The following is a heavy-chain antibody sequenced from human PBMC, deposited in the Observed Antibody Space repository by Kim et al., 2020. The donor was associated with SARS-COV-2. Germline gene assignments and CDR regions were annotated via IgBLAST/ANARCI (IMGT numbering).Heavy chain of an antibody. CDR3: AKVSSSFTYFYYMDV. V-gene: IGHV3-30*18. CDR1: GFTFRSYG. Sequence: GGSLRLSCAASGFTFRSYGMHWVRQAPGKGLEWLVFISYDGTNQYYLDSVKGRFTISRDNSNNTLYLQMNSLRPEDTAVFYCAKVSSSFTYFYYMDVWG. CDR2: ISYDGTNQ. J-gene: IGHJ6*03.